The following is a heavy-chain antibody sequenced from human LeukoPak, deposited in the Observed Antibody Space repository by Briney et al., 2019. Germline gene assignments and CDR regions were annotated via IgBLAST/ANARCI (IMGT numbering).Heavy chain of an antibody. D-gene: IGHD5-18*01. J-gene: IGHJ4*02. CDR3: ARRYSRATGHFDY. Sequence: RGESLKIPCKGSGYSFTSYWIGWVRQMPGKGLEWKGIIYPGDSDTRYSPSFQGQVTISADKSISTAYLQWSSLKASDTAMYYCARRYSRATGHFDYWGQGTLVTVSS. V-gene: IGHV5-51*01. CDR2: IYPGDSDT. CDR1: GYSFTSYW.